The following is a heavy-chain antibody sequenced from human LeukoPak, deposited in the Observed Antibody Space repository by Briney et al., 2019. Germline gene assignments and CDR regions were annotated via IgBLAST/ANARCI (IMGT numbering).Heavy chain of an antibody. J-gene: IGHJ4*02. CDR1: GGSFSGYY. V-gene: IGHV4-34*01. D-gene: IGHD2-21*02. Sequence: SETLSLTCAVYGGSFSGYYWSWIRDPPGEGLEGIGEINHSGSPNDNPSLKSRVTISVDTSTIQFSLKRSSVTAADTAVYYCASSTPVEVVTDVRKRCFDYWGQGTLVTVSS. CDR2: INHSGSP. CDR3: ASSTPVEVVTDVRKRCFDY.